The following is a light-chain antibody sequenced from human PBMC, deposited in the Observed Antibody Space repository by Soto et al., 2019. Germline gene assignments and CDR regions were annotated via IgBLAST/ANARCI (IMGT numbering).Light chain of an antibody. J-gene: IGLJ2*01. CDR3: SSYTSSNTVGV. CDR2: EVS. Sequence: QSVLTQPASVSGSPGQSITISCTGTSSDVGGYDYVSWYQQHPGKAPKLMIYEVSNRPSGVSNRFSGSKSGNTASLTISGLQAEDEADYYCSSYTSSNTVGVFGGGTKLTVL. V-gene: IGLV2-14*01. CDR1: SSDVGGYDY.